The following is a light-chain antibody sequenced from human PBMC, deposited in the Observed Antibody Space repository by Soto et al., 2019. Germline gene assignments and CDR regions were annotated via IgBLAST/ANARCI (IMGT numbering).Light chain of an antibody. CDR2: DVA. V-gene: IGLV2-14*03. Sequence: QSALTQPASVSDSPGQSITISCTGTSSDVGGSNFVSWYQQHPGKPPTLIIYDVANRPSGVSNRFSGSKSGNTASLIISRLQTEDEADYYCVSYTSSTTYVFGTGTKLTVL. CDR3: VSYTSSTTYV. CDR1: SSDVGGSNF. J-gene: IGLJ1*01.